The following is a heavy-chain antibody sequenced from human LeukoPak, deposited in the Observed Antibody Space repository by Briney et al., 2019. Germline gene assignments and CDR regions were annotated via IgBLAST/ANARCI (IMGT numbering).Heavy chain of an antibody. V-gene: IGHV3-74*01. Sequence: PGGSLRLSCAASGNYWMHWVRQVPGKGLVWVSHINSDGSWTSYADSVKGRFTISKDNAKNTLYLQMNSLRVEDTAVYFCARDYGQLGNWFGPWGQGTLVTVSS. CDR1: GNYW. CDR3: ARDYGQLGNWFGP. CDR2: INSDGSWT. D-gene: IGHD6-6*01. J-gene: IGHJ5*02.